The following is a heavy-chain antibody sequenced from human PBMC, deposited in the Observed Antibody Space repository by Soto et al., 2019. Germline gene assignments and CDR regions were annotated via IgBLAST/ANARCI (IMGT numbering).Heavy chain of an antibody. D-gene: IGHD4-17*01. CDR2: IRSKANSYAT. Sequence: EVQLVESGGDLVQPGGSLKLSCAASGFTFSGSSMHWVRQASGKGLEWLGRIRSKANSYATAYAASVTGRFTISRDDSKTTAYLQMNSLRTEDTAVYNCTRPYASGDYWGQGTLVTVSS. J-gene: IGHJ4*02. CDR1: GFTFSGSS. V-gene: IGHV3-73*02. CDR3: TRPYASGDY.